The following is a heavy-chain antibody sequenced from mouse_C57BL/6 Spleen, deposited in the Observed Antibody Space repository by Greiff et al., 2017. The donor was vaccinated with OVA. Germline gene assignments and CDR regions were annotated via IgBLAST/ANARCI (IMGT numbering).Heavy chain of an antibody. V-gene: IGHV1-4*01. D-gene: IGHD1-1*01. Sequence: QVQLQQSGAELARPGASVKMSCKASGYTFTSYTMHWVKQRPGQGLEWIGYINPSSGYTKYNQKFKDKATLTADKSSSTAYMQLSSLTSEDSAVYYCAEEGGYYGSSSLFADWGQGTLVTVSA. CDR2: INPSSGYT. CDR3: AEEGGYYGSSSLFAD. CDR1: GYTFTSYT. J-gene: IGHJ3*01.